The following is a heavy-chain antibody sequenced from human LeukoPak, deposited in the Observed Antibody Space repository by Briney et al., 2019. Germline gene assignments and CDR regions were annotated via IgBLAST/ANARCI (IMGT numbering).Heavy chain of an antibody. CDR1: GFTFSHYW. CDR2: IKQDGSEE. Sequence: GGSLRLSCAASGFTFSHYWMTWVRQAPGKGLEWVANIKQDGSEEFYVDSVKGRFTVSRDNAKNSLYLQMNSLRAEDTAVYYCARDRCSSTSCYPLDYWGQGTLVTVSS. CDR3: ARDRCSSTSCYPLDY. V-gene: IGHV3-7*01. J-gene: IGHJ4*02. D-gene: IGHD2-2*01.